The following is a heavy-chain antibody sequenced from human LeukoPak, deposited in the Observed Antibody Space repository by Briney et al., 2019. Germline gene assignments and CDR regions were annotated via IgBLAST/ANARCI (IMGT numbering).Heavy chain of an antibody. D-gene: IGHD6-13*01. CDR3: ARLVLGIDAFDI. Sequence: SVKVSCKASGGTFSSYAISWVRQAPGQGLEWMGGIIPIFGTANYAQKFQGRVTITADESTSTAYMELSSLRSEDTAVYYCARLVLGIDAFDIWGQGTMVTVSS. CDR2: IIPIFGTA. CDR1: GGTFSSYA. J-gene: IGHJ3*02. V-gene: IGHV1-69*13.